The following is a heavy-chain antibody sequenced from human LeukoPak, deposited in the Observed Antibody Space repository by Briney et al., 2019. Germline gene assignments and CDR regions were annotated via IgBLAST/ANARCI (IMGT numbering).Heavy chain of an antibody. CDR2: IYYSGST. Sequence: SETLSLTCTVSGGSISSYYWSWIWQPPGKGLEWIGYIYYSGSTNYNPSLKSRVTISVDTSKNQFSLKLSSVTAADTAVYYCARDLRRYYDSSGYIAFDIWGQGTMVTVSS. CDR1: GGSISSYY. CDR3: ARDLRRYYDSSGYIAFDI. V-gene: IGHV4-59*01. D-gene: IGHD3-22*01. J-gene: IGHJ3*02.